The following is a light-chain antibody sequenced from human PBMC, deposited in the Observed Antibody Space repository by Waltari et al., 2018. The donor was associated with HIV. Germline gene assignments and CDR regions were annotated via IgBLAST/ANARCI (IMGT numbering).Light chain of an antibody. CDR2: SNN. Sequence: QAGLTQPPSVSKGLRQTATLPCPGNSNNVGNQGATWLPVRQGHPPKLLTYSNNDRPSGIAERLSASRSGSTASLTITGLQPEDEADYYCSAWDSSLRAQVFGGGTKLTVL. V-gene: IGLV10-54*01. CDR1: SNNVGNQG. J-gene: IGLJ3*02. CDR3: SAWDSSLRAQV.